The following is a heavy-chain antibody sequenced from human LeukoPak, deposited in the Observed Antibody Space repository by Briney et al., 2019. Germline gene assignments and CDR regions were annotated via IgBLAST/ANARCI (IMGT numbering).Heavy chain of an antibody. CDR1: GDSISGYY. CDR3: ARSMLRGLIFFDY. CDR2: IYSNGGT. Sequence: SETLSLTCSVSGDSISGYYWSWIRQPAGKGLEWIGRIYSNGGTTYNPSLKSRITMSLDTSKNQFSLKLSSVAAADSAVYYCARSMLRGLIFFDYWGQGSLVTVSS. J-gene: IGHJ4*02. D-gene: IGHD3-10*01. V-gene: IGHV4-4*07.